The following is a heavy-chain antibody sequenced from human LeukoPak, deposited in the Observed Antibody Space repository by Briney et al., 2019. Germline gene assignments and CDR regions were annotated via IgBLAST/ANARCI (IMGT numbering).Heavy chain of an antibody. CDR3: ARGEEGYCSGGSCHTHAFDI. CDR1: GGSISSYY. Sequence: KPSETLSLTCTVSGGSISSYYWSWIRQPPGKGLEWIGYIYYSGSTNYNPSLKSRVTISVDTSKNQFSLKLSSVTAADTAMYYCARGEEGYCSGGSCHTHAFDIWGQGAMVTVSS. J-gene: IGHJ3*02. V-gene: IGHV4-59*01. CDR2: IYYSGST. D-gene: IGHD2-15*01.